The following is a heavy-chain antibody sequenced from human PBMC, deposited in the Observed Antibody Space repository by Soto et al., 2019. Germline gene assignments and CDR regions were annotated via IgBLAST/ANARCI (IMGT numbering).Heavy chain of an antibody. CDR3: ARGVRTGFYGMDV. CDR1: GGTFSNYA. CDR2: IIPMFGTS. J-gene: IGHJ6*02. Sequence: SVKVSCKASGGTFSNYAISWVRQAPGQGLEWVGGIIPMFGTSNYAQNFQGRVSITADESTSTAYMELSSLRSEDKAVYYCARGVRTGFYGMDVWGQGTTVTVLL. D-gene: IGHD3-10*01. V-gene: IGHV1-69*13.